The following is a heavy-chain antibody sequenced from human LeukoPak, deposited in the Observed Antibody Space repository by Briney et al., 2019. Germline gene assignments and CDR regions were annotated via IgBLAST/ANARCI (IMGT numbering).Heavy chain of an antibody. CDR2: IIPIFGTA. CDR3: ARGSIGYCSGGSCYSGHY. J-gene: IGHJ4*02. Sequence: GAPVKVSCKASGGTFSSYAISWVRQAPGQGLEWMGGIIPIFGTANYAQKFQGGVTITADESTSTAYMELSSLRSEDTAVYYCARGSIGYCSGGSCYSGHYWGQGTLVTVSS. CDR1: GGTFSSYA. D-gene: IGHD2-15*01. V-gene: IGHV1-69*13.